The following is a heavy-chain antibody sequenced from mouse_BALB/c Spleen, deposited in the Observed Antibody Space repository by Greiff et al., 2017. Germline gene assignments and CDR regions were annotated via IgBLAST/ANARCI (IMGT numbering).Heavy chain of an antibody. Sequence: VQLQQSAAELARPGASVKMSCKASGYTFTSYTMHWVKQRPGQGLEWIGYINPSSGYTEYNQKFKDKTTLTADKSSSTAYMQLSSLTSEDFAVYYCARSVARATDYWGQGTTLTVSS. CDR1: GYTFTSYT. J-gene: IGHJ2*01. D-gene: IGHD3-1*01. V-gene: IGHV1-4*02. CDR2: INPSSGYT. CDR3: ARSVARATDY.